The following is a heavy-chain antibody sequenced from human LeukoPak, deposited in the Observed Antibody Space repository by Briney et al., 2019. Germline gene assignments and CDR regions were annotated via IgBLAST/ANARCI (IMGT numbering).Heavy chain of an antibody. CDR2: ISWNSGSI. V-gene: IGHV3-9*01. Sequence: PGGSLRLSCAASGFTFDDYAMHWVRQAPGKGLEWVSGISWNSGSIGYADSVKGRFTISRDNAKNSVYLQVNSLRVEDTAVYYCARIGYRSSSLDYWGQGTPVTVSS. CDR3: ARIGYRSSSLDY. CDR1: GFTFDDYA. J-gene: IGHJ4*02. D-gene: IGHD6-13*01.